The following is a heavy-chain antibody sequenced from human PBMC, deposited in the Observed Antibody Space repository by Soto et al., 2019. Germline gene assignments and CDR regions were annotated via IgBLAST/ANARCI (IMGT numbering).Heavy chain of an antibody. Sequence: GGSLRLSCTASGFTFSSYAMSWVRQAPGKGLEWVSAISGSGGSTYYADSVKGRFTISRDNSKNTLYLQMNSLRAEDTAVYYCAGEVVISHFQHWGQGTLVTVSS. CDR3: AGEVVISHFQH. J-gene: IGHJ1*01. D-gene: IGHD3-22*01. CDR1: GFTFSSYA. V-gene: IGHV3-23*01. CDR2: ISGSGGST.